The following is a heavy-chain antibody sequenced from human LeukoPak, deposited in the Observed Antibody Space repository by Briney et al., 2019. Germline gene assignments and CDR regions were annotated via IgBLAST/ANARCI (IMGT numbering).Heavy chain of an antibody. CDR1: GFTFSSYW. D-gene: IGHD6-13*01. CDR3: AKDPKQQLGKDYFDY. Sequence: GGALRLSCAASGFTFSSYWMSWVRQAPGKGLEWVANIKQDGSEKYYVDSVKGRFTISRDNSKNTLYLQMNSLRAEDTAVYYCAKDPKQQLGKDYFDYWGQGTLVTVSS. CDR2: IKQDGSEK. J-gene: IGHJ4*02. V-gene: IGHV3-7*03.